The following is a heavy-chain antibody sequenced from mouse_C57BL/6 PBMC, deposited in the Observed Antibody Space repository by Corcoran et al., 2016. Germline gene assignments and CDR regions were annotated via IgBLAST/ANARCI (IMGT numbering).Heavy chain of an antibody. CDR3: ARSCGSSLYYAMDY. CDR2: INPNNGGT. Sequence: EVQLQQSGPELVKPGASVKIPCKASGYTFTDYNMDWVKQSHGKSLEWIGDINPNNGGTIYNQKFKGKATLTVDKSSSTAYMELRSLTSEDTAVYYCARSCGSSLYYAMDYWGQGTSVTVSS. J-gene: IGHJ4*01. D-gene: IGHD1-1*01. V-gene: IGHV1-18*01. CDR1: GYTFTDYN.